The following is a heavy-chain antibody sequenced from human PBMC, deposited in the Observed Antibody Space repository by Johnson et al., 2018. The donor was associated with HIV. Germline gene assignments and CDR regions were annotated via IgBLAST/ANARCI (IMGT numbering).Heavy chain of an antibody. V-gene: IGHV3-23*04. Sequence: VQLVESGGGLVQPGGSLRLSCAASGFTFTTSAMSWVRQAPGKGLEWVSAISGSGGSTYYADSVKGRFTISRDNSRNTLYLQMKSLRAEDTAVYYCAKDLGITVAGRGGLDAFDIWGQGTMVTVSS. CDR1: GFTFTTSA. D-gene: IGHD6-19*01. CDR3: AKDLGITVAGRGGLDAFDI. J-gene: IGHJ3*02. CDR2: ISGSGGST.